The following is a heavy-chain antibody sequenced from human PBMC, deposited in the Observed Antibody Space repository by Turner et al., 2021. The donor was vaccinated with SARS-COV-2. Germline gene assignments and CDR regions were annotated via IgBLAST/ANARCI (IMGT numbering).Heavy chain of an antibody. D-gene: IGHD3-22*01. J-gene: IGHJ4*02. CDR1: VFTFSSYS. CDR3: ARVLRTYYYDSSGYYPGAVDY. V-gene: IGHV3-21*01. CDR2: ISSSSSYI. Sequence: EVQLLESGGGLVQPGGSLRLFCAASVFTFSSYSMNWVRQATGKGLEWVLSISSSSSYIYYANSVKGRFTISRDNAKNSLYLQMNSLRAEDTAVYYCARVLRTYYYDSSGYYPGAVDYWGQGTLVTVSS.